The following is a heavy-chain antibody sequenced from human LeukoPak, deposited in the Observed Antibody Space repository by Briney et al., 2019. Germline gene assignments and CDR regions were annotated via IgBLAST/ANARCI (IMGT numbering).Heavy chain of an antibody. Sequence: PGGSLRLSCAASGFAFSSYNMNWVRQAPGKGLEWVSYISSSSSTIYYADSVKGRFTISRDNAKNSLYLQMNSLRAEDTAVYYCARVGYCSSTSCPTFDYWGQGTLVTVSS. CDR1: GFAFSSYN. D-gene: IGHD2-2*01. CDR3: ARVGYCSSTSCPTFDY. CDR2: ISSSSSTI. V-gene: IGHV3-48*01. J-gene: IGHJ4*02.